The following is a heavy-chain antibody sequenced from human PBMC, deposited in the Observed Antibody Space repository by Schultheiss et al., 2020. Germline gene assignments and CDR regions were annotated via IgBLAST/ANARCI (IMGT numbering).Heavy chain of an antibody. Sequence: SQTLSLTCAVYGGSFSGYYWSWIRQPPGKGLEWIGEINHSGSTNYNPSLKSRVTISVDTSKNQFSLKLSSVTAADTAVYYCARSFYYYGMDVWGQGTTVTVSS. CDR3: ARSFYYYGMDV. D-gene: IGHD1-26*01. V-gene: IGHV4-34*01. CDR2: INHSGST. CDR1: GGSFSGYY. J-gene: IGHJ6*02.